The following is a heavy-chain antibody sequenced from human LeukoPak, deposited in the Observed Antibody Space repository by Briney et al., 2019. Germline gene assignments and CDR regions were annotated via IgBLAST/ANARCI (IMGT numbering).Heavy chain of an antibody. Sequence: PSETLSLTCTVSGGSISSSSYYWGWIRQPPGKGLEWIGSIYYSGSTYYNPSLKSQVTISVDTSKNQFSLKLSSVTAADTAVYYCAREWKDGYNYERFDYWGQGTLVTVSS. CDR3: AREWKDGYNYERFDY. J-gene: IGHJ4*02. V-gene: IGHV4-39*02. CDR2: IYYSGST. CDR1: GGSISSSSYY. D-gene: IGHD5-24*01.